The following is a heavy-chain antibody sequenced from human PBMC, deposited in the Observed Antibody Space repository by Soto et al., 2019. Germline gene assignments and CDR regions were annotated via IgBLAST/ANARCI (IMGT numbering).Heavy chain of an antibody. CDR3: ARHKEAWNQNGDFDY. J-gene: IGHJ4*02. D-gene: IGHD1-1*01. CDR1: GGSVRNYY. V-gene: IGHV4-59*08. Sequence: SETLSLTCTVSGGSVRNYYWSWIRQPPGKGLEWIGYIYYSGSTYYSPSLKSRVTISVDTSKNQFSLRLNSVTAADTAVYYCARHKEAWNQNGDFDYWGQGSPVTVSS. CDR2: IYYSGST.